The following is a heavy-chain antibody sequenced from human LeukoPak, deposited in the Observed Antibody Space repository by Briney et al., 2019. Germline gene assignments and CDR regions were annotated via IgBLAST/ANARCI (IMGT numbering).Heavy chain of an antibody. CDR1: GFSLSTSGMR. J-gene: IGHJ4*02. Sequence: SGPALVKPTQTLTLTCTFSGFSLSTSGMRVNWIRQPPGKALEWLARIDWDDDKFYSTSLKTRLTISKDTSKNQVVLTMTNMDPVDTGTYYCARMMIDSSGLFDYWRQGTLVTVSS. CDR3: ARMMIDSSGLFDY. V-gene: IGHV2-70*04. D-gene: IGHD3-22*01. CDR2: IDWDDDK.